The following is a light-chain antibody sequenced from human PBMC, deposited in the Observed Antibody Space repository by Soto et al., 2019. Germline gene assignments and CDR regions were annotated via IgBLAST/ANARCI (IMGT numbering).Light chain of an antibody. CDR1: SDDIENVNL. Sequence: QSALTQPASVSGSPAQSITVSCTGSSDDIENVNLLSWYQQYPGKAPKLILYEVNKRPLGVSDRFSGCKSGNTASLTISGLQAEDEADYHCCSYAGSRWVFGGGTKVTVL. J-gene: IGLJ3*02. V-gene: IGLV2-23*02. CDR3: CSYAGSRWV. CDR2: EVN.